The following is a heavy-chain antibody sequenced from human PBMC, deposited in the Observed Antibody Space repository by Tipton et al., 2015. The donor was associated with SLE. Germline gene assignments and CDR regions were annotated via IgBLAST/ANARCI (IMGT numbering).Heavy chain of an antibody. CDR3: ARDAGGQWLVTHYMDV. D-gene: IGHD6-19*01. V-gene: IGHV1-3*01. CDR1: GYTLTNYG. Sequence: QLVQSGPEVKKPGASVKVSCKASGYTLTNYGFNWVRQDPGQRLEWMGWITAGNGNTKYSRKFQDRLTITRDTSASTAYMELSSLRSEDTALYYCARDAGGQWLVTHYMDVWGNGTTVTVSS. J-gene: IGHJ6*03. CDR2: ITAGNGNT.